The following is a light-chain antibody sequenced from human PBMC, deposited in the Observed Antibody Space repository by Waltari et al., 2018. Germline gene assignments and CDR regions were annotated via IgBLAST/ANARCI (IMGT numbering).Light chain of an antibody. J-gene: IGKJ1*01. V-gene: IGKV4-1*01. CDR3: QQYYTYPRT. CDR2: WAS. Sequence: TVVTQSPDSLPVSLGERATIHCKSSQSVLHSSNNKNYLAWYQKKPGQPPKLLIFWASTRESGVPDRFSGSGSGTDFTLTISCLQSEDCATYYCQQYYTYPRTFGQGTFVEV. CDR1: QSVLHSSNNKNY.